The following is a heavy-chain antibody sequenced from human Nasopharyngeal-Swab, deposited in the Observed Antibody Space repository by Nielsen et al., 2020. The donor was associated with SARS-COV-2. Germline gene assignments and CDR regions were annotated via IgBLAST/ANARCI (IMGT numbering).Heavy chain of an antibody. J-gene: IGHJ4*02. CDR3: AREAVAGYFDY. Sequence: GGSLRLSCAASGFTFSSYWMSWVRQAPGKGLEWVANIKQDGSEKYYVDSAKGRFTISRDNAKNSLYLQMNSLRAEDTAVYYCAREAVAGYFDYWGQGTLVTVSS. D-gene: IGHD6-19*01. CDR2: IKQDGSEK. CDR1: GFTFSSYW. V-gene: IGHV3-7*01.